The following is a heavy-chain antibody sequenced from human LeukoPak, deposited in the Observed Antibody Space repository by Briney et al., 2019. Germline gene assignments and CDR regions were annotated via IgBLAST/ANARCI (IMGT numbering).Heavy chain of an antibody. J-gene: IGHJ4*02. V-gene: IGHV4-4*02. CDR2: IYHSGST. D-gene: IGHD3-10*01. Sequence: SGTLSLTCAVSGGSISSSNWWSWVRQPPGKGLEWIGEIYHSGSTNYNPSLKSRVTISVDTSKNQFSLKLSSVTAADTAVYYCAREGDGSGSYYNAGYWGQGTLVTVSS. CDR1: GGSISSSNW. CDR3: AREGDGSGSYYNAGY.